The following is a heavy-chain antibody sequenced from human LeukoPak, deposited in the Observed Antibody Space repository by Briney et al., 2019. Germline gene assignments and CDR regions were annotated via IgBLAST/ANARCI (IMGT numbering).Heavy chain of an antibody. CDR2: IIPIFGTA. CDR3: ARVEYYYDSSGYPDI. J-gene: IGHJ3*02. Sequence: SVKVSCKASGGTFSSYAISWVRQAPGQGLEWMGRIIPIFGTANYAQKFQGRVTITTDESTSTAYMELSSLRSEDTAVYYCARVEYYYDSSGYPDIWGQGTMVTVSS. D-gene: IGHD3-22*01. V-gene: IGHV1-69*05. CDR1: GGTFSSYA.